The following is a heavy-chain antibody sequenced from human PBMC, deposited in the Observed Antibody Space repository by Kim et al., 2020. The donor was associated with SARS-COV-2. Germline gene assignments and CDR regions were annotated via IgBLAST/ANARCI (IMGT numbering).Heavy chain of an antibody. D-gene: IGHD3-10*01. J-gene: IGHJ4*02. V-gene: IGHV1-24*01. CDR1: GYTLTELS. Sequence: ASVKVSCKVSGYTLTELSMHWVRQAPGKGLEWMGGFDPEDGETIYAQKFQGRVTMTEDTSTDTAYMELSSLRSEDTAVYYCATDPPRYYYGSGRIGYYFDYWGQGTLVTVSS. CDR2: FDPEDGET. CDR3: ATDPPRYYYGSGRIGYYFDY.